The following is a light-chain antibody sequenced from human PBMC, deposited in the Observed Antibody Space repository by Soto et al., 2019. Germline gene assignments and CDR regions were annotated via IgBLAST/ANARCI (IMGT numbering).Light chain of an antibody. CDR2: DAS. V-gene: IGKV3-11*01. CDR1: QTVGRF. Sequence: DIVLTQSPATLSLSPGDRVTLSCRASQTVGRFLSWYQHSPGQGPRLLVYDASNRATGVPARFSGSGSETDFTLTISSLEPEDFAVYYCQQRLHGPITFGQGTRLEIK. J-gene: IGKJ5*01. CDR3: QQRLHGPIT.